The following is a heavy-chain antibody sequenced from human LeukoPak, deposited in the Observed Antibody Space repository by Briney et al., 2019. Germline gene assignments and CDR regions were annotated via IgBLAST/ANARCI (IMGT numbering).Heavy chain of an antibody. J-gene: IGHJ3*02. CDR1: GYTFTSYD. V-gene: IGHV1-8*01. CDR2: MNPNSGNT. Sequence: ASVKVSCKASGYTFTSYDINWVRQATGQGLEWMGWMNPNSGNTGYAQKFQGRVTMTRNTSISTAYMELSSLRSEDTAVYYCARCRYYDFWSGYYPDAFDIWGQGTMVTVPS. D-gene: IGHD3-3*01. CDR3: ARCRYYDFWSGYYPDAFDI.